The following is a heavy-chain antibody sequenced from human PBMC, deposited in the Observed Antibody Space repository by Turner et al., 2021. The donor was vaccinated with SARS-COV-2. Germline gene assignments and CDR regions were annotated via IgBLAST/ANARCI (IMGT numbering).Heavy chain of an antibody. Sequence: EVQLVESGGGWVQPGRSLRLSCAASGFTFDDYAMHWVRQAPGKGLEWVSGISWNSGSIGYADSVKGRFTMSRDNAKNSLYLQMNSLRAEDTALYYCAKDRGYDILTGYSPYFDYWGQGTLVTVSS. CDR1: GFTFDDYA. V-gene: IGHV3-9*01. J-gene: IGHJ4*02. D-gene: IGHD3-9*01. CDR2: ISWNSGSI. CDR3: AKDRGYDILTGYSPYFDY.